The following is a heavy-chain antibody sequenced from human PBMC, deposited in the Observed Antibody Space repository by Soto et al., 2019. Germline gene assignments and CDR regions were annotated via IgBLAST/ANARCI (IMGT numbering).Heavy chain of an antibody. CDR2: ISSSGSTI. J-gene: IGHJ4*02. D-gene: IGHD3-10*01. V-gene: IGHV3-11*01. Sequence: GGAPRLSCAAPGFTFRDYYMSWIRPAPGKGLEWVSYISSSGSTIYYADSVKGRFTISRDNAKNSLYLQMNSLRAEDTAVYYCARETYYYGSGSMAHWGQGTLVTVSS. CDR3: ARETYYYGSGSMAH. CDR1: GFTFRDYY.